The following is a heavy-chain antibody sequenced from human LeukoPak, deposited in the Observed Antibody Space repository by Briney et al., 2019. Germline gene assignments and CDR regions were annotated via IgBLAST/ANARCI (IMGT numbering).Heavy chain of an antibody. V-gene: IGHV4-34*01. CDR1: GGSFNDYS. Sequence: SETLSLTCGVHGGSFNDYSWAWIRQSPGKGLEWIGEINHSGSTTYNPSLRSRFTMSVDASKNQFSLRLSSVTAADTAVYYCARLGLNTSSWYRYYYFDYWGQGTLVTVSS. J-gene: IGHJ4*02. D-gene: IGHD6-13*01. CDR3: ARLGLNTSSWYRYYYFDY. CDR2: INHSGST.